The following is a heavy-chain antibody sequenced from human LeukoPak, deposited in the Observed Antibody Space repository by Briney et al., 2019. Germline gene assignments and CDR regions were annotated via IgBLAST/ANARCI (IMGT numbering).Heavy chain of an antibody. CDR1: GNTFSSYD. CDR2: MNPNSGNT. Sequence: ASVKVCCKTSGNTFSSYDINWVRQATGQGLEWMGWMNPNSGNTAYAQKFQGRVTMTRDTSISTAYMELSSLRSEDTAVYYCARGGTLVQGVTVLYGMDVWGQGATVTVSS. V-gene: IGHV1-8*01. CDR3: ARGGTLVQGVTVLYGMDV. D-gene: IGHD3-10*01. J-gene: IGHJ6*02.